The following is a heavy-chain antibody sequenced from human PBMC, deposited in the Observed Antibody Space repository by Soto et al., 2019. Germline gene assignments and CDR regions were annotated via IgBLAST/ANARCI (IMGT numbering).Heavy chain of an antibody. V-gene: IGHV3-48*03. D-gene: IGHD2-8*01. CDR2: ISSSGETV. CDR3: AREGLYAMDV. Sequence: PGGSLRLSCEVSGFTFSSYEMYWVRQAPGKGLEWVAYISSSGETVYCAGSVQGRFTISRDNAKNSLYLQMSSLGAEDTAVYYCAREGLYAMDVWGQGTTVTVSS. CDR1: GFTFSSYE. J-gene: IGHJ6*02.